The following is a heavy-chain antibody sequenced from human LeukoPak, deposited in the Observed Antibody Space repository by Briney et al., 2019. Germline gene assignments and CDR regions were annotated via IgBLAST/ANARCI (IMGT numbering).Heavy chain of an antibody. D-gene: IGHD6-19*01. CDR2: IRYDGSNK. CDR1: GFTFSSYG. V-gene: IGHV3-30*02. CDR3: AKDVVGQQWPENY. Sequence: GGSLRLSCAASGFTFSSYGMHWVRQAPGKGLEWVAFIRYDGSNKYYADSVKGRFTISRDNSKNTLYLQMNSLRAEDTAVYYCAKDVVGQQWPENYWGQGTLVTVSS. J-gene: IGHJ4*02.